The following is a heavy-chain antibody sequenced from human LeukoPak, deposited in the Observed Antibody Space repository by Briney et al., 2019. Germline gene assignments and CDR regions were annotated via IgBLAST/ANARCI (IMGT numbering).Heavy chain of an antibody. Sequence: GGSLRLSCAASGFTFSSYAMSWVRQAPVKGLEWVSAISGSGGSTYYADSVKGRFTISRDNSKNTLYLQMNSLRAEDTAVYYCAKDSLRFLDWLFGNFDYWGQGTLVTVSS. CDR2: ISGSGGST. CDR3: AKDSLRFLDWLFGNFDY. CDR1: GFTFSSYA. J-gene: IGHJ4*02. D-gene: IGHD3-3*01. V-gene: IGHV3-23*01.